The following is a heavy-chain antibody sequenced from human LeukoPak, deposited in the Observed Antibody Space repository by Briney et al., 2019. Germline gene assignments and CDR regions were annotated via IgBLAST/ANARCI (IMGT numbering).Heavy chain of an antibody. V-gene: IGHV3-53*01. CDR3: AREVGSGYFDY. Sequence: GGSLRLSCAASGFTVSSMYMSWVRQAPGPGGEWGSVIYSGGSTYYADSVKGPFTICRDNSKNTPCLQRNSLRAEDTAVYYCAREVGSGYFDYWGQGTLVTVSS. D-gene: IGHD3-10*01. CDR1: GFTVSSMY. CDR2: IYSGGST. J-gene: IGHJ4*02.